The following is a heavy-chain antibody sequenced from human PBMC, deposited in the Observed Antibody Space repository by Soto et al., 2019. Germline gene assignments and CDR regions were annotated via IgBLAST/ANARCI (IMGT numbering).Heavy chain of an antibody. CDR2: IYHSGST. CDR3: ARAGDSSGPVALGY. Sequence: QLQLQESGSGLVKPSQTLSLTCAVSGGSISSGGSSWSWIRQPPGKGLEWIGYIYHSGSTYYNPSLKSRVTIPVDRSKNQFSLKLSSVTAADTAVYYCARAGDSSGPVALGYWGQGTLVTVSS. J-gene: IGHJ4*02. D-gene: IGHD6-19*01. V-gene: IGHV4-30-2*01. CDR1: GGSISSGGSS.